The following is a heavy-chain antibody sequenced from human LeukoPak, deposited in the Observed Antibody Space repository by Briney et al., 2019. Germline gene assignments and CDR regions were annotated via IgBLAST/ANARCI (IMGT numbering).Heavy chain of an antibody. D-gene: IGHD2-2*01. J-gene: IGHJ4*02. V-gene: IGHV3-23*01. Sequence: EGSLRLSCAASGFTFSNYWMHWVRQAPGKGLEWVSTISGSGAGTYYADSVKGRFTISRDNSKNTLYLQMNSLRAEDTAVYYCAKPPPYCSSTTCPSGIDYWGQGTLVTVSS. CDR2: ISGSGAGT. CDR1: GFTFSNYW. CDR3: AKPPPYCSSTTCPSGIDY.